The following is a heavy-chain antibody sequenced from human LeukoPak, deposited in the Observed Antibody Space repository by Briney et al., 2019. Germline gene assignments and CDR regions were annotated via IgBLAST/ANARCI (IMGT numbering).Heavy chain of an antibody. CDR3: AKMGSWGDFDY. D-gene: IGHD6-13*01. V-gene: IGHV3-30*18. Sequence: PGGSLRLSCAASGYTFSSYGMHWVRQAPGKGLEWVAVILYDGTNKYCAGSVKGRFTISRDNSMNTLYLQMSGLRAEDTAVYYCAKMGSWGDFDYWGQGTLVTVSS. CDR2: ILYDGTNK. J-gene: IGHJ4*02. CDR1: GYTFSSYG.